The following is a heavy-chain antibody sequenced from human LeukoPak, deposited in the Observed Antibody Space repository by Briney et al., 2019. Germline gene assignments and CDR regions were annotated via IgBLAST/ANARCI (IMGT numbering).Heavy chain of an antibody. CDR3: ERSRIWFGFSGMDV. J-gene: IGHJ6*04. Sequence: SETLSLTCTDSGGSVSSGSYYWSWIRQPPGKGLEWIGYIYYSGSTNYNPSLKSRVTIPVDTSKNQFSLKLSSVTAADTAVYYCERSRIWFGFSGMDVGGNGTPVTASS. CDR2: IYYSGST. V-gene: IGHV4-61*01. CDR1: GGSVSSGSYY. D-gene: IGHD3-10*01.